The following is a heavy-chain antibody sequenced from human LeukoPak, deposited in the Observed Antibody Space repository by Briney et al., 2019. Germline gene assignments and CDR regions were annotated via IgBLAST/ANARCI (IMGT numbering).Heavy chain of an antibody. CDR1: GFTFSSYG. Sequence: GGSLRLSCAASGFTFSSYGMHWVRQAPGKGLEWVAVIWYDGSNKYYADSVKGRFTISRDNSKNTLYLQMNSLRAEDTAVYYCARSLVTPDWFDPWGQGTLVTVSS. J-gene: IGHJ5*02. CDR2: IWYDGSNK. D-gene: IGHD2-21*02. V-gene: IGHV3-33*01. CDR3: ARSLVTPDWFDP.